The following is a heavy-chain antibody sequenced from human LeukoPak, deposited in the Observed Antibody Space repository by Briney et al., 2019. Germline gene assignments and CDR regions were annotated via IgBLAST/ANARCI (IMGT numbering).Heavy chain of an antibody. CDR3: ARHPPRYYYRDYYYYMDV. CDR2: INHSGST. D-gene: IGHD3-22*01. J-gene: IGHJ6*03. CDR1: GGSISSSSYY. V-gene: IGHV4-39*01. Sequence: SETLSLTCTVSGGSISSSSYYWGWIRQPPGKGLEWIGEINHSGSTNYNPSLKSRVTISVDTSKNQFSLKLSSVTAADTAVYYCARHPPRYYYRDYYYYMDVWGKGTTVTISS.